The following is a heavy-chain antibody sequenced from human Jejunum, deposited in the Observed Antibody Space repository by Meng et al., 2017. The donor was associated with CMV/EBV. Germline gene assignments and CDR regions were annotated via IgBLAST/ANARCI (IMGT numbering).Heavy chain of an antibody. V-gene: IGHV6-1*01. CDR1: VSNNNGA. Sequence: VSNNNGAWNWLRQPPSRGLEWLGMTFYRSKWYNEYALSVKSRMTINPDTSKNQSSLQLNSVTPEDTAVYYCARGLPNYYEYGMDVWGQGTTVTVSS. CDR2: TFYRSKWYN. D-gene: IGHD4-11*01. J-gene: IGHJ6*02. CDR3: ARGLPNYYEYGMDV.